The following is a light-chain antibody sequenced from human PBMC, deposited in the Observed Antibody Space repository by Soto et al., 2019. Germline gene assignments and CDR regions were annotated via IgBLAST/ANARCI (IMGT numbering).Light chain of an antibody. J-gene: IGKJ5*01. V-gene: IGKV1-5*01. Sequence: DIQITQSPSTLSSSVIERFTITCRASQSISSWLAWYQQKPGKAPKLLIYDASSLESGVPSRFSGSGSGTEFTLTISSLQPDDFATYYCQQYNSYSITFGQGTRLENK. CDR3: QQYNSYSIT. CDR2: DAS. CDR1: QSISSW.